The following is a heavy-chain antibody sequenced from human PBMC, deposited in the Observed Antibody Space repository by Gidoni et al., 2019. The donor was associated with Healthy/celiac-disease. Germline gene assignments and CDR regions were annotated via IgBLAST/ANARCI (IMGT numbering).Heavy chain of an antibody. CDR2: ISSSSSYI. V-gene: IGHV3-21*01. D-gene: IGHD3-10*01. Sequence: EVQLVESGGGLVKPGESLRLSCAASGFTFSSYSMNWVRQAPGKVLEWVSSISSSSSYIYYADSVKGRFTISRDNAKNSLYLQMNSLRAEDTAVYYCARFLSGYYYGMDVWGQGTTVTVSS. CDR3: ARFLSGYYYGMDV. CDR1: GFTFSSYS. J-gene: IGHJ6*02.